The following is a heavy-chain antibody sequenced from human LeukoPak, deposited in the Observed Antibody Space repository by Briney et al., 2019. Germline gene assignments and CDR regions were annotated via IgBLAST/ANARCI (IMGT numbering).Heavy chain of an antibody. D-gene: IGHD6-13*01. CDR3: ARLRSSWAPALDY. CDR1: GYSFTSYW. Sequence: PGESLKISCKGSGYSFTSYWISWVRQMPGKGLEWMGRIDPSDSYTNYSPSFQGHVTISADKSIGTAYLQWSSLKASDTAMYYCARLRSSWAPALDYWGQGTLVTVSS. J-gene: IGHJ4*02. V-gene: IGHV5-10-1*01. CDR2: IDPSDSYT.